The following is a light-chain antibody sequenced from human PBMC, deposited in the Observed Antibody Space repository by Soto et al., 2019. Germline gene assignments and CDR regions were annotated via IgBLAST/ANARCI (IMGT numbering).Light chain of an antibody. CDR2: GAS. V-gene: IGKV3-20*01. J-gene: IGKJ1*01. CDR3: QQYGSSPPT. CDR1: QSVSSSY. Sequence: EIVFTQSPGTLSLSPGKRDTLSCRGSQSVSSSYLAWYQQKPGLAPRLLIYGASSRTRGIPDRFSGSGSGTDFTLTICSLQPEDFAVYYCQQYGSSPPTFGQGTKVDIK.